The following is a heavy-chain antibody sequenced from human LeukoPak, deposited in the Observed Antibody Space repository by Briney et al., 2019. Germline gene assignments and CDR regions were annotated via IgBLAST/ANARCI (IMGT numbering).Heavy chain of an antibody. V-gene: IGHV3-53*01. CDR3: ARADGYSSWFVH. D-gene: IGHD5-18*01. Sequence: GGSLRLSCAASGFTVRSNYMTWVRQAPGKGLEWVSIMYSGDSTYYDDSVKGRFTISRDNSKNTLDLQMNSLRDEDTGVYYCARADGYSSWFVHWGQGTLVTVSS. CDR1: GFTVRSNY. J-gene: IGHJ5*02. CDR2: MYSGDST.